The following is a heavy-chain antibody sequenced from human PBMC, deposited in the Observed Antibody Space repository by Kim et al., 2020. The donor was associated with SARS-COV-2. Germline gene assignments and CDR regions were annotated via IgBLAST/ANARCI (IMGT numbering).Heavy chain of an antibody. D-gene: IGHD6-19*01. J-gene: IGHJ4*02. Sequence: GGSLRLFCTVSALTFRNSWMSWVRQAPEKGLEWVANINQDGSEKYYVDSVKGRFTISRDNANNSLHLQMNSLRAEDTALYYCATLGSVGWYYYFYSWGQG. CDR2: INQDGSEK. CDR1: ALTFRNSW. CDR3: ATLGSVGWYYYFYS. V-gene: IGHV3-7*01.